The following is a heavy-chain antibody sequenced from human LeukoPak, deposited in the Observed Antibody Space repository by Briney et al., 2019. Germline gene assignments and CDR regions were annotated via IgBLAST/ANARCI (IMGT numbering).Heavy chain of an antibody. CDR3: ARVVARYGDLWWFAP. J-gene: IGHJ5*02. CDR2: ILPIFNRT. D-gene: IGHD4-17*01. Sequence: SVKVSCKASGSTFSSYAISWVRQAPGQGLEWMGGILPIFNRTNYARKFRDRVTITADGSTSTAYMELSSLRSEDTAVYYCARVVARYGDLWWFAPWGQGTLVTVSS. V-gene: IGHV1-69*13. CDR1: GSTFSSYA.